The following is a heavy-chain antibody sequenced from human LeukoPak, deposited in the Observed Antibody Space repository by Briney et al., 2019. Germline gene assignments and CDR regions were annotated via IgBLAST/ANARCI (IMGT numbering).Heavy chain of an antibody. D-gene: IGHD3-10*01. CDR1: GGTFSSYA. Sequence: GAPVKVSCKASGGTFSSYAISWVRQAPGKGLEWMGGIIPIFGTANYAQKFQGRFTITADKSTSTAYMELSSLRSEDTAVYYCARDPVVYGSGSYYSLQIDYWGEGTLVTVSS. CDR2: IIPIFGTA. V-gene: IGHV1-69*06. J-gene: IGHJ4*02. CDR3: ARDPVVYGSGSYYSLQIDY.